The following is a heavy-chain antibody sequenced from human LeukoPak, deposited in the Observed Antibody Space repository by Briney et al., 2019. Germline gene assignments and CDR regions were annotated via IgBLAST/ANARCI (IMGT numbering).Heavy chain of an antibody. CDR3: VRHRTAGIGENWFDP. D-gene: IGHD3-10*01. Sequence: PGGSLRLSCAASGLSFTDSGFHWVRHASGKGLEWVARIANEATNYATAYAASVKGRFTIYRDNSKKTAYLQMNSLKTEDTAVYYCVRHRTAGIGENWFDPWGQGTLVTASS. CDR2: IANEATNYAT. CDR1: GLSFTDSG. J-gene: IGHJ5*02. V-gene: IGHV3-73*01.